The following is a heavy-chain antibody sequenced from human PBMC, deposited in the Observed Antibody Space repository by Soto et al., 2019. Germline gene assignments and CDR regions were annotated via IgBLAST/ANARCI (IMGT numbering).Heavy chain of an antibody. Sequence: GASVKVSCKASGYTFTSYDINWVRQATGQGLEWMGWMNPNSGNTGYAQKFQGRVTMTRNTSISTAYMELSSLRSEDTAVYYCARGGSITMVRGVTANFDYWGQGTRVTVSS. CDR2: MNPNSGNT. CDR1: GYTFTSYD. J-gene: IGHJ4*02. D-gene: IGHD3-10*01. V-gene: IGHV1-8*01. CDR3: ARGGSITMVRGVTANFDY.